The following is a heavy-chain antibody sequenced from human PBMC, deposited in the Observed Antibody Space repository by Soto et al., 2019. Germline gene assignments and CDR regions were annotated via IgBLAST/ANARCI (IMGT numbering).Heavy chain of an antibody. CDR1: GYTFFTYD. J-gene: IGHJ5*02. V-gene: IGHV1-18*01. Sequence: QVHLVQSGVEVKTPGASVKVSCQASGYTFFTYDISWVRQAPGQGLEWRGWISTYSGDTKYAQKFQGRVTMTTDTSTTTAYLELRSLRSDDTGVYYCARHHGPTTSENWFDPWGQGTLVTVSS. D-gene: IGHD5-12*01. CDR2: ISTYSGDT. CDR3: ARHHGPTTSENWFDP.